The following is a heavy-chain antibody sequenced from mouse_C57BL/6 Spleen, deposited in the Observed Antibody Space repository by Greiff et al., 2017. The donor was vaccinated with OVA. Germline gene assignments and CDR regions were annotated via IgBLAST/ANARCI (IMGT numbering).Heavy chain of an antibody. D-gene: IGHD1-1*01. J-gene: IGHJ1*03. CDR3: ARVRDGSSYDWYFDV. V-gene: IGHV1-18*01. CDR1: GYTFTDYN. CDR2: INPNNGGT. Sequence: VQLQQSGPELVKPGASVKIPCKASGYTFTDYNMDWVKQSHGKSLEWIGDINPNNGGTIYNQKFKGKATLTVDKSSSTAYMELRSLTSEDTAVYYCARVRDGSSYDWYFDVWGTGTTVTVSS.